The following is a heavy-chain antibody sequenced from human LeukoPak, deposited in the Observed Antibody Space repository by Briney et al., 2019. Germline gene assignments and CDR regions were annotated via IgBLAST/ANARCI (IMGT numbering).Heavy chain of an antibody. CDR3: AREGSATARPFVSNDY. Sequence: SETLSLTCTVSSGSISTYYWSWIRQPAGKGLEWIGRIHASGNSDYNPSLKSLVTMSVDTSKNQFSLKVRSVTAADTAVYYCAREGSATARPFVSNDYWGQGTLVTVSS. CDR1: SGSISTYY. J-gene: IGHJ4*02. V-gene: IGHV4-4*07. D-gene: IGHD6-6*01. CDR2: IHASGNS.